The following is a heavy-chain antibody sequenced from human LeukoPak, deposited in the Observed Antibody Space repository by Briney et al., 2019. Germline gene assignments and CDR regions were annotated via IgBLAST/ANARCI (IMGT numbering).Heavy chain of an antibody. CDR1: GGSISSGDYY. J-gene: IGHJ5*02. CDR3: ARDHWSYCWFDP. V-gene: IGHV4-30-4*08. D-gene: IGHD1-26*01. CDR2: IYYSGST. Sequence: PSETLSLTCTVSGGSISSGDYYWSWIRQPPGKGLEWIGYIYYSGSTYYNPSLKSRVTISVDTSKNQFSLKLSSVTAADTAVYYRARDHWSYCWFDPWGQGTLVTVSS.